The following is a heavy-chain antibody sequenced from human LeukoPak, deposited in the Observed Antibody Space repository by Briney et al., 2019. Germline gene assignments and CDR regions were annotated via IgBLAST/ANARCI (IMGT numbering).Heavy chain of an antibody. CDR3: ARGREMATLKAFDP. Sequence: PSETLSLTCTVSGGSISSSGHYWGWVRQSPGKGLEWIGNIFYSGSTYYNPSLKSRVTISVDTSNNQFSLKLTSVTAADTAVYYCARGREMATLKAFDPWGQGTLVTVSS. J-gene: IGHJ5*02. CDR1: GGSISSSGHY. V-gene: IGHV4-39*01. D-gene: IGHD5-24*01. CDR2: IFYSGST.